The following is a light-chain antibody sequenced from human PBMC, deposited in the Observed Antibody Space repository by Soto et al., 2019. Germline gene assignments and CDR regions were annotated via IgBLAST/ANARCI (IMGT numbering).Light chain of an antibody. J-gene: IGKJ3*01. CDR2: GAS. V-gene: IGKV3-15*01. CDR1: QSLNRY. Sequence: IVMTQSPATLSMSPGERATLSCRASQSLNRYLAWYQQKPGQSPRLLIFGASIRATGIPARFSGSGSGTEFTLTIGSLQSEDCALYYCQQYGSSPFGPVTKVDIK. CDR3: QQYGSSP.